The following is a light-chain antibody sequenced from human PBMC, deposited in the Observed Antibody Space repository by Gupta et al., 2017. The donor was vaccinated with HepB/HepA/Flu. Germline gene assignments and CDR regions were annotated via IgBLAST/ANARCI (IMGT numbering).Light chain of an antibody. V-gene: IGKV6D-21*02. CDR1: ESIGSS. Sequence: EIVLTQSPDFQSVTPKEKVTITCRASESIGSSLHWYQQKPHQSPKLLIKYASQSGSGVPSRFSGSGSGTEFTLTIERLEPEDAAVYYCQQRNSLGGSFGEGTKLEIK. CDR2: YAS. J-gene: IGKJ2*04. CDR3: QQRNSLGGS.